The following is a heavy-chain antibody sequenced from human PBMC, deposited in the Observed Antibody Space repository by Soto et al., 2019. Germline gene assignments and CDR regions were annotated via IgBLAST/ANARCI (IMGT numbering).Heavy chain of an antibody. Sequence: GRSLRLSCAASGFTSSSYWMHWVRQAPGKGLVWVSRISNDGTSTNYADSVKGRFTISRDNAKNTVYLEMNGLRAEDTAVYYCARDWYYYDTSDHFSAAAFDIWGQGTTVTVSS. CDR3: ARDWYYYDTSDHFSAAAFDI. D-gene: IGHD3-22*01. CDR1: GFTSSSYW. CDR2: ISNDGTST. J-gene: IGHJ3*02. V-gene: IGHV3-74*01.